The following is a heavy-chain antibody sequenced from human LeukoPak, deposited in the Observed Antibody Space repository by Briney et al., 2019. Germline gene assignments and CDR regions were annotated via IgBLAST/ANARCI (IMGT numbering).Heavy chain of an antibody. CDR3: ARVGLSYYFDY. D-gene: IGHD3-16*02. CDR1: GFTFSSYS. V-gene: IGHV3-21*01. Sequence: GGSLRLSCAASGFTFSSYSMNWVRQAPGKGLEWVSSISTSSSNIYYADSVKGRFTMSRDNAKNSLYLQLNSLRAEDTAEYYCARVGLSYYFDYWGQGTQVTVSA. J-gene: IGHJ4*02. CDR2: ISTSSSNI.